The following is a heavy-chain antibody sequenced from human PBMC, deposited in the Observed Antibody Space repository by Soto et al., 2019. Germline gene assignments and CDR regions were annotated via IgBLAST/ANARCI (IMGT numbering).Heavy chain of an antibody. V-gene: IGHV3-48*02. Sequence: PGGSLRLSCAASGFTFSSFHMNWVRQAPGGGLEWVAYITSSSDTIYYSDSVKGRFTISRDNGKNSLFLQMNSLRDEDTAVYYCARVVVVIPPGYYYAMDVWGPGTTVTVSS. J-gene: IGHJ6*02. CDR3: ARVVVVIPPGYYYAMDV. D-gene: IGHD3-22*01. CDR2: ITSSSDTI. CDR1: GFTFSSFH.